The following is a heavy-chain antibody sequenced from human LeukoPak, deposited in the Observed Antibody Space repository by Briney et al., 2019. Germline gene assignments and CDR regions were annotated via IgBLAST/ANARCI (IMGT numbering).Heavy chain of an antibody. J-gene: IGHJ4*02. CDR2: IYTGGST. Sequence: SETLSLTCTVSGGSISSYYWSWIRQPAGKGLEWIGRIYTGGSTNYNPSLKSRVTMSPDTSKNQLSLKLSSVTAADTAVYYCARDSGDPTRFDYWGQGTLVTVSS. D-gene: IGHD3-10*01. CDR3: ARDSGDPTRFDY. CDR1: GGSISSYY. V-gene: IGHV4-4*07.